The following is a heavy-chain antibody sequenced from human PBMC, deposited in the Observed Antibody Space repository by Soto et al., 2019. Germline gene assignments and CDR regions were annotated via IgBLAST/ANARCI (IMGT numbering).Heavy chain of an antibody. CDR1: GYSFTTYG. CDR2: ISGYNGNT. J-gene: IGHJ6*02. V-gene: IGHV1-18*01. CDR3: AREGPAPYYYYGMDV. Sequence: QVQLVQSRGEVKKPGASVKVSCKTSGYSFTTYGISWVRQAPGQGLEWMGWISGYNGNTNYAQNLQGRVTMTTDTPTSTAYMELRSLRSDDTAVNYCAREGPAPYYYYGMDVWGQGSTVTVSS.